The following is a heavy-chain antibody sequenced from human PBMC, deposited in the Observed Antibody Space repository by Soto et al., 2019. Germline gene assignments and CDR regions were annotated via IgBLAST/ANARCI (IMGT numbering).Heavy chain of an antibody. CDR3: ATGGYSSGWFFDY. Sequence: SVKVSCKASGGTFSSYAISWVRQAPGQGLEWMGGIIPIFGTANYAQKFQGRVTITEDTSTDTAYMELSSLRSEYTAVYYCATGGYSSGWFFDYWGQGTLVTVSS. V-gene: IGHV1-69*06. D-gene: IGHD6-19*01. J-gene: IGHJ4*02. CDR2: IIPIFGTA. CDR1: GGTFSSYA.